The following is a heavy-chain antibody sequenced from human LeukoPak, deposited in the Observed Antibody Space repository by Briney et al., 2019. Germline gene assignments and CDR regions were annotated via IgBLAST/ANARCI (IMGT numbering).Heavy chain of an antibody. D-gene: IGHD6-19*01. CDR3: ARAASNIVVAGDWYFDL. V-gene: IGHV3-74*01. Sequence: GGSLRLSCAASGFTFSSYRMHWVRQAPGKGLVWVSRINSDGSSTGYADSVKGRFTISTDNAKNTLYLQMNSLRAEDTAVYYCARAASNIVVAGDWYFDLWGRGTLVTVSS. CDR1: GFTFSSYR. J-gene: IGHJ2*01. CDR2: INSDGSST.